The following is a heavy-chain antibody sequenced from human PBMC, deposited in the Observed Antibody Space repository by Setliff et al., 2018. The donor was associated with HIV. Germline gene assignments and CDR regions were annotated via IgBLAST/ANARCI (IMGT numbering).Heavy chain of an antibody. Sequence: ASVKVSCKASGYSFSSYAISWVRQAPGQGLEWMGWISAYNGHTNYAQELQGRVTITWDTSASTAYMELSSLRAEDMAVYYCARNLVGTSSFDYWGQGTLVTVSS. CDR2: ISAYNGHT. D-gene: IGHD1-26*01. V-gene: IGHV1-18*03. J-gene: IGHJ4*02. CDR1: GYSFSSYA. CDR3: ARNLVGTSSFDY.